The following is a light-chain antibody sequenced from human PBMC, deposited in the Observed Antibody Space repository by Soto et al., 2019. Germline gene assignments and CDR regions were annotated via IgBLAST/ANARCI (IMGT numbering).Light chain of an antibody. CDR1: QSIGVW. CDR2: KTS. CDR3: QYYDNYSWT. V-gene: IGKV1-5*03. Sequence: DIQLTQSPSTLSASVGDRVTITCRASQSIGVWLHWYQQKPGKAPKFLIYKTSTLESGVPSRFSGSGSGTEFTRTISSLQPEDFATYHCQYYDNYSWTFGQGTKVEIK. J-gene: IGKJ1*01.